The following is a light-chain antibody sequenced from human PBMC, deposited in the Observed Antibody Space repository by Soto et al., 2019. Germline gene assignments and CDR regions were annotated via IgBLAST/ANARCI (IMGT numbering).Light chain of an antibody. Sequence: EIVMTQSPATLSVSPGERATLSCSASQSVSSNLAWYQQKPGQAPRLLIYGASTRATGIPARFSGSGSGTEFTPTISSLQSEDFAVYYCQQYNNWPYTFGQGTKLEIK. CDR3: QQYNNWPYT. J-gene: IGKJ2*01. CDR1: QSVSSN. CDR2: GAS. V-gene: IGKV3-15*01.